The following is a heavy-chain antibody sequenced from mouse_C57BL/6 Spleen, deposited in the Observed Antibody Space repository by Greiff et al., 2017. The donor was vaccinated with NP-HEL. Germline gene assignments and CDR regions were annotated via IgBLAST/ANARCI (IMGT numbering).Heavy chain of an antibody. J-gene: IGHJ2*01. Sequence: QVQLQQPGAELVKPGASVKLSCKASGYTFTSYWMHWVKQRPGQGLEWIGMIHPNSGSTNYNEKFKSKATLTVDKSSSTAYMQLSSLTSEDATVYYCARKDYYGSRRGVGYRGHGATLTVSS. D-gene: IGHD1-1*01. CDR1: GYTFTSYW. V-gene: IGHV1-64*01. CDR3: ARKDYYGSRRGVGY. CDR2: IHPNSGST.